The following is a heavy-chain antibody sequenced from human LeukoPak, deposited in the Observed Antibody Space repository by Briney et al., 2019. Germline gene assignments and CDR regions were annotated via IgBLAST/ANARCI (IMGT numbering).Heavy chain of an antibody. D-gene: IGHD5-12*01. Sequence: SVKVSCKASGGTFSSYAISWVRQAPGQGLEWMGGIIPIFGTANYAQKFQGRVTITADKSTSTAYMELSSLRSEGTAMYYCARVGKVGDSGYDLWGQGTLVTVSS. CDR1: GGTFSSYA. CDR3: ARVGKVGDSGYDL. V-gene: IGHV1-69*06. CDR2: IIPIFGTA. J-gene: IGHJ4*02.